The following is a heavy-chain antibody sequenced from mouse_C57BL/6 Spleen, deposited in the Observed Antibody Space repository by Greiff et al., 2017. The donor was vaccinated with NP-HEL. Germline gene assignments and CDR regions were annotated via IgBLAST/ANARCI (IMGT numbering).Heavy chain of an antibody. V-gene: IGHV5-4*01. D-gene: IGHD2-4*01. CDR3: AREGLRDYFDY. CDR2: ISDGGSYT. Sequence: EVQRVESGGGLVKPGGSLKLSCAASGFTFSSYAMSWVRQTPEKRLEWVATISDGGSYTYYPDNVKGRFTISRDNAKNNLYLQMSHLKSEDTAMYYCAREGLRDYFDYWGQGTTLTVSS. J-gene: IGHJ2*01. CDR1: GFTFSSYA.